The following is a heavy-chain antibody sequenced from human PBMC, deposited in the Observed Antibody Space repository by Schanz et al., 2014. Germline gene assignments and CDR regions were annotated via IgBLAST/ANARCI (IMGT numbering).Heavy chain of an antibody. Sequence: VQLVESGGGLVKPGGSLRLSCAASGFTFSDYYMSWIRQAPGKGLEWVASIKQEGDEKNYVDSVKGRFTISRDNAKNSLFLQMNSLRADDTAVYYCVRDRGFCANDICWLRYYMDVWGNGTTVTDSS. CDR3: VRDRGFCANDICWLRYYMDV. CDR2: IKQEGDEK. V-gene: IGHV3-7*01. D-gene: IGHD2-8*01. J-gene: IGHJ6*03. CDR1: GFTFSDYY.